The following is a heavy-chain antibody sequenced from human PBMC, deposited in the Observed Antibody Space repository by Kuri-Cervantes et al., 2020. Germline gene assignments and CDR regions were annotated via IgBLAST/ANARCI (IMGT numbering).Heavy chain of an antibody. CDR2: IYPGDSDT. J-gene: IGHJ6*03. Sequence: GESLKISCKGSGYSFTNYWIGWVRQMPGKGLEWMGIIYPGDSDTRYSPSFQGQVTISVDKSISTAYLQWSSLKASDTAIYYCARLDRRAYYYMDVWGNGTTVTVSS. D-gene: IGHD3-16*02. CDR1: GYSFTNYW. CDR3: ARLDRRAYYYMDV. V-gene: IGHV5-51*01.